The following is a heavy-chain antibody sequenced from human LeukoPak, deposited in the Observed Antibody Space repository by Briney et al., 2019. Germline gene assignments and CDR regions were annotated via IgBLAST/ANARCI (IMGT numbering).Heavy chain of an antibody. Sequence: SETLSLTCTVSGGSISSGGYYWSWIRQHPGKGLEWIGYIYYSGSTYYNPSLKSRVTISVDTSKNQFSLKPSSVTAADTAVYYCARGSQKKGSYIDYWGQGTLVTVSS. V-gene: IGHV4-31*03. CDR3: ARGSQKKGSYIDY. J-gene: IGHJ4*02. CDR1: GGSISSGGYY. CDR2: IYYSGST. D-gene: IGHD1-26*01.